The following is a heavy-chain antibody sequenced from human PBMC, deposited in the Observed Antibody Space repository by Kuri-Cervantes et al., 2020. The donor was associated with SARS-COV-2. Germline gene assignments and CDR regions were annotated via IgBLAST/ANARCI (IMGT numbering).Heavy chain of an antibody. J-gene: IGHJ4*02. Sequence: GESLKISCAASGFTFSSYAMSWVREAPGKGLEWVAAISSGSYITHYADSVKGRFTISRDNSKNTLYLQMNSLRAEDTAVYYCAKGIAVATGYFDYWGQGTLVTVSS. CDR1: GFTFSSYA. D-gene: IGHD6-19*01. CDR3: AKGIAVATGYFDY. CDR2: ISSGSYIT. V-gene: IGHV3-23*01.